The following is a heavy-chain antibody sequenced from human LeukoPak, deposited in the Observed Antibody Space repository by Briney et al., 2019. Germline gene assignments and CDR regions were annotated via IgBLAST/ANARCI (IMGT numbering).Heavy chain of an antibody. V-gene: IGHV3-53*01. D-gene: IGHD4-17*01. CDR3: ARDYGDYESPRFDY. CDR2: IYSGGST. Sequence: PGGSLRLSCAASGFTVSSNYMSWVRQAPGKGLEWVSVIYSGGSTYYADSVKGRFTTSRDNSKNTLYLQMNSLRAEDTAVYYCARDYGDYESPRFDYWGQGTLVTVSS. J-gene: IGHJ4*02. CDR1: GFTVSSNY.